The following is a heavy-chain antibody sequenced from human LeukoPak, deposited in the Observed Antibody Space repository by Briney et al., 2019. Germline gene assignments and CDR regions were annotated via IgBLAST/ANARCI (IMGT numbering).Heavy chain of an antibody. CDR2: INPSGGST. D-gene: IGHD2-21*02. Sequence: ASVKVSCKASGYTFTSYYMHWVRQAPGQGLEWMGIINPSGGSTSYAQKFQGRVTMTRDTSTSTVYMELSSLRSEDTAVYYCARGISSGDETYYYYYYMDVWGKGTTVTVSS. V-gene: IGHV1-46*01. J-gene: IGHJ6*03. CDR1: GYTFTSYY. CDR3: ARGISSGDETYYYYYYMDV.